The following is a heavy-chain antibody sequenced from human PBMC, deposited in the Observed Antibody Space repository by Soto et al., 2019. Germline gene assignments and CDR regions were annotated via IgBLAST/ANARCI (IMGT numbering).Heavy chain of an antibody. V-gene: IGHV3-23*01. CDR2: ISGSGGAT. Sequence: GGSLRLSCATSGFNIYSYAMSWVRQALGKGPEWVSGISGSGGATYYADSVKGRFTISRDSSKSTVYLQMDSLGAEDTAKYYCARNSGNFRDFDYWGQGTLVTVSS. CDR1: GFNIYSYA. D-gene: IGHD1-26*01. CDR3: ARNSGNFRDFDY. J-gene: IGHJ4*02.